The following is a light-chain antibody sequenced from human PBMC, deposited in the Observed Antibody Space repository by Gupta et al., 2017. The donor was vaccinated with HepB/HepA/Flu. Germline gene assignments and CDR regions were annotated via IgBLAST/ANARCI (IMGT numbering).Light chain of an antibody. J-gene: IGLJ1*01. CDR1: SSDFGSYNS. CDR2: EVS. Sequence: HSALTQPPSASGSPGQSVTISCPGTSSDFGSYNSVSWYQQHPGKAPKLIIYEVSKRPSGVPDRFSGSRSGNTASLTVSGLQAEDEADYYCTSYAGSNIFYVFGTGTQVTVL. V-gene: IGLV2-8*01. CDR3: TSYAGSNIFYV.